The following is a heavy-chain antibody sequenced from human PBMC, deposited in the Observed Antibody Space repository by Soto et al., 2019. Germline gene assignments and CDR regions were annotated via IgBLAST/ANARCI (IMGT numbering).Heavy chain of an antibody. J-gene: IGHJ5*02. V-gene: IGHV1-3*01. CDR1: GYTFTSYA. CDR2: INAGNGNT. Sequence: QVPLVQSGAEVKKPGASVKVSCKASGYTFTSYAMHWVRQAPGQRLEWMGWINAGNGNTKYSQKFQGRVTITRDTSASTAYMELSSLRSEDTAVYYCARSRELGYCSGGSCAINWFDPWGQGTLVTVSS. CDR3: ARSRELGYCSGGSCAINWFDP. D-gene: IGHD2-15*01.